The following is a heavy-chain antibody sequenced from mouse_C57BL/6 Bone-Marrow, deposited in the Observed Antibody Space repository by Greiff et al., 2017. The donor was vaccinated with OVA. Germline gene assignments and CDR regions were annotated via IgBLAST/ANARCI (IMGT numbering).Heavy chain of an antibody. Sequence: VQLKQSGGGLVQPGGSLSLSCAASGFTFTDYYMSWVRQPPGKALEWLGFIRNKANGYTTEYSASVKGRFTISRDNSQSILYLQMNALRAEDSATYYCASLRRYAMDDWGQGTSVTVSS. CDR1: GFTFTDYY. CDR3: ASLRRYAMDD. V-gene: IGHV7-3*01. CDR2: IRNKANGYTT. D-gene: IGHD1-2*01. J-gene: IGHJ4*01.